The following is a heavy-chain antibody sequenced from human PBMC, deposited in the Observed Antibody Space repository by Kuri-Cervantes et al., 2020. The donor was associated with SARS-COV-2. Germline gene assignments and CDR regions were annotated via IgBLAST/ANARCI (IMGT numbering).Heavy chain of an antibody. D-gene: IGHD5-18*01. CDR2: FDPEDGET. J-gene: IGHJ4*02. CDR1: GYTLTELS. CDR3: ARDSSGYSYGFGYFDY. V-gene: IGHV1-24*01. Sequence: ASVQVSCKVSGYTLTELSMHWVRQAPGKGLEWMGGFDPEDGETIYAQKFQGRVTMTEDTSTDTAYMELSSLRSEDTAVYYCARDSSGYSYGFGYFDYWGQGTLVTVSS.